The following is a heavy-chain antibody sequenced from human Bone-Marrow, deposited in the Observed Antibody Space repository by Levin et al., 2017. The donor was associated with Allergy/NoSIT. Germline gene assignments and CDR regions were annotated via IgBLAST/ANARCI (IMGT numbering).Heavy chain of an antibody. CDR2: IYWDDDK. D-gene: IGHD3-22*01. J-gene: IGHJ4*02. Sequence: SGPTLVKPTQTLTLTCTFSGFSLSTTGVGVGWIRQPPGKALEWLALIYWDDDKRYSPSLKSRLTITKDTSKNQVILTMTYMDPVDTATYYCAHFDYYDSSAYHRHFDYWGQGTLVTVSS. CDR1: GFSLSTTGVG. V-gene: IGHV2-5*02. CDR3: AHFDYYDSSAYHRHFDY.